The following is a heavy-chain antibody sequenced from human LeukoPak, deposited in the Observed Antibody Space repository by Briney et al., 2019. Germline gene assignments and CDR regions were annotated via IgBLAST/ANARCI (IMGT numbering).Heavy chain of an antibody. CDR2: ISAYKGNT. D-gene: IGHD6-13*01. Sequence: ASVKVSCKASGYTFTSSGISWVRQAPGQGLEWMAWISAYKGNTNYAQKLQGRVTMTTDTSTSTAYMELRSLRSDDTAVYYCARDGARAAGNRVDYWGQGTLVTVSS. CDR1: GYTFTSSG. V-gene: IGHV1-18*01. J-gene: IGHJ4*02. CDR3: ARDGARAAGNRVDY.